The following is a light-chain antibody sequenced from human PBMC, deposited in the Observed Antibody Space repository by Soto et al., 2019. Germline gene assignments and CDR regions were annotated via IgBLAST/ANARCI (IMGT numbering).Light chain of an antibody. J-gene: IGKJ1*01. Sequence: EIVLTQSPGTLSLSTGERATLSCRASQNVGSRYLAWYQQKPAQAPRLLIYGTSNRATGIPDRFSGSGSGTDFSLTISSLEPGDLAVYYCQQYGSSPRTFGQGTKVEIK. CDR1: QNVGSRY. CDR3: QQYGSSPRT. V-gene: IGKV3-20*01. CDR2: GTS.